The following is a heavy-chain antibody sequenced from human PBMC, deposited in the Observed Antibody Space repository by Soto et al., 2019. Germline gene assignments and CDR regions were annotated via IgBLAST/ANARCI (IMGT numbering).Heavy chain of an antibody. V-gene: IGHV3-23*01. CDR3: AKDPITLIVVVTSYFDY. CDR2: ISGSGGST. D-gene: IGHD3-22*01. J-gene: IGHJ4*02. Sequence: GGSLRLSCAASGFTFSSYGMHWVRQAPGKGLEWVSAISGSGGSTYYADSVKGRFTISRDNSKNTLYLQMNSLRAEDTAVYYCAKDPITLIVVVTSYFDYWGQGTLVTVSS. CDR1: GFTFSSYG.